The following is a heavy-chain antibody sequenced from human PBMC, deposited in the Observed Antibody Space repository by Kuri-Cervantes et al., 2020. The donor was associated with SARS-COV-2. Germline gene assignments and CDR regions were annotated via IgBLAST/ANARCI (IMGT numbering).Heavy chain of an antibody. CDR3: ARGVWAAVAGALITIYYYYGMDF. CDR1: GGSFSSYY. Sequence: LRLSCAVYGGSFSSYYWSWIRQPPGKGLEWIGEINHSGSTNYNPSLKSRVTISVDTSKNQFSLKLSSVTAADTAVYYSARGVWAAVAGALITIYYYYGMDFWGQGTTVTVSS. J-gene: IGHJ6*02. V-gene: IGHV4-34*01. CDR2: INHSGST. D-gene: IGHD6-19*01.